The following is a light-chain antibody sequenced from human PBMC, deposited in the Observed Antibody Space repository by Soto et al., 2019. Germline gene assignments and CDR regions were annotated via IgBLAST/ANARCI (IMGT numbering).Light chain of an antibody. Sequence: DIVMTQSPDSLAVSLGERATIDCKSSQSVLYSSNNKNYLAWYQQKPGQPPNLLIYWASTRESGVPDRFSGSGSGTDFTLTISSLQAEDVAVYYCQQYYSPQYTFGQGTKLEIK. CDR3: QQYYSPQYT. J-gene: IGKJ2*01. CDR1: QSVLYSSNNKNY. CDR2: WAS. V-gene: IGKV4-1*01.